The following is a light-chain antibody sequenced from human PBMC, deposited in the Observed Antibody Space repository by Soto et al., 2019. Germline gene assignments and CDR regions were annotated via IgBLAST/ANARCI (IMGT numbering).Light chain of an antibody. CDR1: SSNIGKNT. J-gene: IGLJ3*02. CDR3: AVWDDSLIGWV. Sequence: QSVVTQPPSASGTPGQRVTISCSGSSSNIGKNTVNWFQQLPGTAPKVLIYNNNQRPSGVPDRFSASKSGTSASLAISGLQSEDEADYYCAVWDDSLIGWVFGGGTQLTVL. V-gene: IGLV1-44*01. CDR2: NNN.